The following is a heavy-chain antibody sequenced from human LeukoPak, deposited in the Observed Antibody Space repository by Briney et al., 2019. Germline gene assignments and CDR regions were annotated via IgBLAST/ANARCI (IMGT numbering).Heavy chain of an antibody. CDR3: TRDRIMTDF. J-gene: IGHJ4*02. Sequence: GGSLRLSCTASGLTFGDYSMTWFRQAPGKGLEWVSFIRNKASGGTTEHAASVRGRFTTSRDDSKSIAYLQMNSLKTEDTALYYCTRDRIMTDFWGQGTLVTVSS. CDR2: IRNKASGGTT. V-gene: IGHV3-49*03. D-gene: IGHD2-15*01. CDR1: GLTFGDYS.